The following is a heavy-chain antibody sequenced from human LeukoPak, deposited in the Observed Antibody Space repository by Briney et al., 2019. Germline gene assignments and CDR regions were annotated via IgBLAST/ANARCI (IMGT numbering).Heavy chain of an antibody. Sequence: PGGSLRLSCAASGFTVSSNYMSWVRQAPGKGLEWVSVIYSGGSTYYADSVKGRFTISRDNSKNTLFLQMNSLTVEDTAVYYCAKDGGMRSDFDYWGQGTLVTVSS. V-gene: IGHV3-53*05. CDR1: GFTVSSNY. CDR3: AKDGGMRSDFDY. CDR2: IYSGGST. J-gene: IGHJ4*02. D-gene: IGHD3-3*01.